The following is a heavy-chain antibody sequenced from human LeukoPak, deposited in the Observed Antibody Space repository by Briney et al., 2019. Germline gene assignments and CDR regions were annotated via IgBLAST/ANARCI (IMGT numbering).Heavy chain of an antibody. J-gene: IGHJ5*02. Sequence: SETLSLTCTVSGGSISSSSYYWGWIRQPPGKGLEWIGSIYYSGSTYYNPSLKSRVTISVDTSKNQFSLKLSSVTAADTAVYYCASKGTQGSWGQGTLVTVSS. V-gene: IGHV4-39*01. CDR1: GGSISSSSYY. CDR3: ASKGTQGS. CDR2: IYYSGST. D-gene: IGHD1-14*01.